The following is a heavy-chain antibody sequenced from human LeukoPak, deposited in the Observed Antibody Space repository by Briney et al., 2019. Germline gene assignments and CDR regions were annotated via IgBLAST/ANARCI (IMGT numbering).Heavy chain of an antibody. CDR1: GFTFSSYA. V-gene: IGHV3-23*01. CDR2: ISGSGCRT. CDR3: AKEPVITVTTYSRHFDY. D-gene: IGHD4-17*01. J-gene: IGHJ4*02. Sequence: GGSLRLSCAASGFTFSSYAMNWVRQAPGKGLEWVSGISGSGCRTYYADSVKGRFTISKDNSVNTLYLQINGLRAEDTAVYYCAKEPVITVTTYSRHFDYWGQGTLVTVSS.